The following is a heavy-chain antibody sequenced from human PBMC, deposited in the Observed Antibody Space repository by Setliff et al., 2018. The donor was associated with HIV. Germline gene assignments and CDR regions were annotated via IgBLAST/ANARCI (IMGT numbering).Heavy chain of an antibody. D-gene: IGHD3-10*01. CDR2: INNDGSRT. V-gene: IGHV3-74*03. Sequence: LRLSCAASGFTFSSYWMHWVRQAPGKGLVWVSCINNDGSRTKYADSVKGRLTISRDNAKNTLYLQMDSPRSEDTAVYYCVTDIESHPYYNLDYWGQGTLVTVSS. J-gene: IGHJ4*02. CDR1: GFTFSSYW. CDR3: VTDIESHPYYNLDY.